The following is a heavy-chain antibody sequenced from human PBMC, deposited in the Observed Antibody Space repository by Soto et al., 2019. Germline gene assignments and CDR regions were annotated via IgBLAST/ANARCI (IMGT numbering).Heavy chain of an antibody. CDR2: IIPIFGTA. D-gene: IGHD3-22*01. Sequence: QVQLVQSGAEVQKPGSSVKVSCKASGGTFSSYAISWVRQAPGQGLEWMGGIIPIFGTATYAQKFQGRVTITADESTSTAYMELSSLRSEDTAVYYCARVLKGYYDSSGYAFDIWGQGTMVTVSS. CDR1: GGTFSSYA. J-gene: IGHJ3*02. CDR3: ARVLKGYYDSSGYAFDI. V-gene: IGHV1-69*01.